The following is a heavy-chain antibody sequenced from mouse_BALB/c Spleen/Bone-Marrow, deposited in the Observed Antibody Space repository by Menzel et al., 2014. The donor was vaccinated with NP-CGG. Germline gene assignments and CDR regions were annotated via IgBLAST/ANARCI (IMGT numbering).Heavy chain of an antibody. CDR2: IDPANGNT. CDR3: ARSGDYGSSLAY. J-gene: IGHJ3*01. V-gene: IGHV14-3*02. CDR1: GFNIKDTY. D-gene: IGHD1-1*01. Sequence: EVKLVESGAELVKPGASVKLSCTASGFNIKDTYMHWVKRRPEQGLEWIGRIDPANGNTKYDPKFQGKVTITADTSSDTAYLQLSSLTSEDTAVYYCARSGDYGSSLAYWGQGTLVTVSA.